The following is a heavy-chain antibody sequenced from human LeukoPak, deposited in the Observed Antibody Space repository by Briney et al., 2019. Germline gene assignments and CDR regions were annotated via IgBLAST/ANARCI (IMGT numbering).Heavy chain of an antibody. CDR1: GYNFITYW. V-gene: IGHV5-51*01. Sequence: GESLKISCRASGYNFITYWIGWVRQMHGKGLEWMGIIYPGDFDTRYSPSFQGQVTISADKSISTAYLQWSSLKASDTAIYYCARASGDGRFDYWGQGTLVTVSS. D-gene: IGHD4-17*01. CDR2: IYPGDFDT. CDR3: ARASGDGRFDY. J-gene: IGHJ4*02.